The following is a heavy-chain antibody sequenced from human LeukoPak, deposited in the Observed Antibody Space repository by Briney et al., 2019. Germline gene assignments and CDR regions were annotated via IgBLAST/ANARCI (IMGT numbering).Heavy chain of an antibody. J-gene: IGHJ4*02. CDR1: GFTFSDYY. CDR2: ISSSGSTI. Sequence: GGSLRLSCAASGFTFSDYYMRWIRQAPGKGLEWVSYISSSGSTIYYADSVKGRFTISRDNAKNSLYLQMNSLRAEDTAVYYCARVPDYGDYAALGYWGQGTLVTVSS. D-gene: IGHD4-17*01. V-gene: IGHV3-11*01. CDR3: ARVPDYGDYAALGY.